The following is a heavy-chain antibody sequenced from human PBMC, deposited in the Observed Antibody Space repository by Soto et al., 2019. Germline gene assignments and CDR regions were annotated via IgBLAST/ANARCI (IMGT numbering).Heavy chain of an antibody. Sequence: EVQLVESGGGLVKPGGSLRLSCAASGFTFSSYSMNWVRQAPGKGLEWVSSISSSSSYIYYADSVKGRFTISRDNAKNSLYLKMNSLRAEDTAVYYCARDQGYSYGFRLQNYYGMDVWGQGTTVTVSS. CDR2: ISSSSSYI. J-gene: IGHJ6*02. D-gene: IGHD5-18*01. CDR1: GFTFSSYS. CDR3: ARDQGYSYGFRLQNYYGMDV. V-gene: IGHV3-21*01.